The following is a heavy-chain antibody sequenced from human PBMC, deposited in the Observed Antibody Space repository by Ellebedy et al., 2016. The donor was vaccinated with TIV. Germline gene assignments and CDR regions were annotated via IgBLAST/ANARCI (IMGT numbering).Heavy chain of an antibody. Sequence: SETLSLTCTVSGGSISSGGYYWSWIRQHPGKGLEWIGYIYYSGSTYYNPSLKSRVTISVDTSKNQFSLKLSSVTAADTAVYYCARNVHLGSGWYLWGQGTLVTVSS. D-gene: IGHD6-19*01. CDR3: ARNVHLGSGWYL. CDR1: GGSISSGGYY. J-gene: IGHJ5*02. V-gene: IGHV4-31*03. CDR2: IYYSGST.